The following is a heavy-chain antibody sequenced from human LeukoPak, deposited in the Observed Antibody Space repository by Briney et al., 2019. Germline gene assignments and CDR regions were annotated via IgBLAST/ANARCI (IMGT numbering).Heavy chain of an antibody. CDR2: IYQSGTI. CDR3: ARETRILYRYGYFDY. D-gene: IGHD2-8*01. V-gene: IGHV4-38-2*02. J-gene: IGHJ4*02. CDR1: RYSITRAYY. Sequence: SETLSLTCTVSRYSITRAYYWAWIRQRPGKGLEWIGTIYQSGTIYFNPSLTGRVNISVDTSKNHFSLQLRSLTAADTAVYYCARETRILYRYGYFDYWGQGTLVTVSS.